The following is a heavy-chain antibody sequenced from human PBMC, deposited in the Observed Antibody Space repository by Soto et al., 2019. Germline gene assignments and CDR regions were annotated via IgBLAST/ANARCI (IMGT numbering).Heavy chain of an antibody. CDR2: IYYSGST. D-gene: IGHD1-1*01. V-gene: IGHV4-59*08. CDR1: GGSISSYY. Sequence: SETLSLTCTVSGGSISSYYWSWIRQPPGKGLEWIGYIYYSGSTNYNPSLKSRVTISVDTSKNQFSLKLSSVTAADTAVYYCARCPIGTYYYYYYMDVWGKGTTVTVSS. CDR3: ARCPIGTYYYYYYMDV. J-gene: IGHJ6*03.